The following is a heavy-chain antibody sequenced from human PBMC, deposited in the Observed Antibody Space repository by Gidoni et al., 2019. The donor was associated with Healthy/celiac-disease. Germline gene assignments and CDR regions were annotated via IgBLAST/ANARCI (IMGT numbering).Heavy chain of an antibody. D-gene: IGHD3-10*01. V-gene: IGHV3-23*01. CDR1: GFTFSSYA. CDR3: ASVMVRGVIMDY. J-gene: IGHJ4*02. Sequence: EVQLLESGGGLVQPGGSLRLSCAASGFTFSSYAMSWVRQAPGKGLEWVADIRGSGGSTYYADSVKGRFTISRDNSKNTLYLQMNSLRAEDTAVYYCASVMVRGVIMDYWGQGTLVTVSS. CDR2: IRGSGGST.